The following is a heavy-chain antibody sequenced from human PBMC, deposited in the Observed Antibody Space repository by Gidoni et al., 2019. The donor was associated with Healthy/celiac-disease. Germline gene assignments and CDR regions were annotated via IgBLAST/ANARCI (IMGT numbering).Heavy chain of an antibody. CDR3: ARDYDSSSGASSGYYY. J-gene: IGHJ4*02. CDR1: GFTFSSSW. V-gene: IGHV3-74*01. CDR2: INSDGSST. D-gene: IGHD3-22*01. Sequence: EVQRVGSGGGLVQPGGSMCRACAASGFTFSSSWMHWVRQAPGKGRVWVSRINSDGSSTSYAESVKGRFTISRDNAKNTLYLQMNSLIAEDTAVYYCARDYDSSSGASSGYYYWGQGTLVTVSS.